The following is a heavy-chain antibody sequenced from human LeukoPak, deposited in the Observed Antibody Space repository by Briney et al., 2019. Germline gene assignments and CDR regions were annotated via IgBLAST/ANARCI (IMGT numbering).Heavy chain of an antibody. Sequence: GGSLRLSCAASGFTVSSNYMSWVRQAPGKGLEWVSVIYSGGSTYYADSVKGRFTISRDNSKNTLYLQMNSLRAEDTAVCYCASLTAMVPTYYYGMDVWGQGTTVTVSS. D-gene: IGHD5-18*01. CDR1: GFTVSSNY. CDR3: ASLTAMVPTYYYGMDV. J-gene: IGHJ6*02. CDR2: IYSGGST. V-gene: IGHV3-53*01.